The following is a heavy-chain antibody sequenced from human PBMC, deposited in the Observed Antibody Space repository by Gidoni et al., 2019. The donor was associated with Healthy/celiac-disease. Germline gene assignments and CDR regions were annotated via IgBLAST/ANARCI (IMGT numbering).Heavy chain of an antibody. J-gene: IGHJ4*02. V-gene: IGHV4-31*02. Sequence: GYYWSWIRQHPGKGLEWIGYIYYSGSTYYNPSLKSRVTISVDTSKNQFSLKLSSVTAADTAVYYCARSYGDQSLLFDYWGQGTLVTVSS. CDR2: IYYSGST. CDR3: ARSYGDQSLLFDY. CDR1: GYY. D-gene: IGHD4-17*01.